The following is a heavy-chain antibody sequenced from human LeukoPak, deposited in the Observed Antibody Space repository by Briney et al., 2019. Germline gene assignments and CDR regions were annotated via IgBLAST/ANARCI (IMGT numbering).Heavy chain of an antibody. Sequence: GGSLKLSCAASGFTFSGSAMHWVRQASGKGLEWVGRIRSKANSYATAYAASVKGRFTISRDGSKNTAYLQMNSLKTEDTAVYYCTSPPYSNYAIWGQGTLVTVSS. D-gene: IGHD4-11*01. J-gene: IGHJ4*02. CDR3: TSPPYSNYAI. CDR1: GFTFSGSA. V-gene: IGHV3-73*01. CDR2: IRSKANSYAT.